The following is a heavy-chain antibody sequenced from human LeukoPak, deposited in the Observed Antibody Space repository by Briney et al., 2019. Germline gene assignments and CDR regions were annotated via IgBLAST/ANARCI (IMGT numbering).Heavy chain of an antibody. V-gene: IGHV4-61*01. CDR1: GGSVSSGSYY. CDR3: ATMPAYSGYGFDY. CDR2: IYYSGST. J-gene: IGHJ4*02. D-gene: IGHD5-12*01. Sequence: SETLSLTCTVSGGSVSSGSYYWSWIRQPPGKGLEWIAYIYYSGSTNYNPSLKSRVTISVDTSKNQFSLKLTSVTAADTAVYYCATMPAYSGYGFDYWGQGTLVTVSS.